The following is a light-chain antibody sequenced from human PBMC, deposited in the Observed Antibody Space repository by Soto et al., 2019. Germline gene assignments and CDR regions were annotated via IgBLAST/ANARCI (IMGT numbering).Light chain of an antibody. CDR2: NYN. CDR1: SSNNGSNT. Sequence: QSVLTQPPSASGTPGQRVTISCSGSSSNNGSNTVHWYQHLPGTAPKLLIYNYNQRPSGVPDRFSGSKSGTSASLAISGLQSDDEADYYCAAWDDSLNGVIFGGGTKLTVL. J-gene: IGLJ2*01. V-gene: IGLV1-44*01. CDR3: AAWDDSLNGVI.